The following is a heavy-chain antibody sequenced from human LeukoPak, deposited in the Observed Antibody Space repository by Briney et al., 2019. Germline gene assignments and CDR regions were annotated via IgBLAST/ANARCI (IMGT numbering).Heavy chain of an antibody. V-gene: IGHV3-33*03. D-gene: IGHD1-26*01. CDR1: GFTFSTYG. CDR3: AKGDSGSYGALDI. CDR2: IWYDGSNK. J-gene: IGHJ3*02. Sequence: GGSLRLSCASSGFTFSTYGMHWVRQAPGKGLEWVAVIWYDGSNKYHADSVKGRFAISRDNSKNPLYLQMNSLRAEDTAVYYCAKGDSGSYGALDIWGQGTMVTVSS.